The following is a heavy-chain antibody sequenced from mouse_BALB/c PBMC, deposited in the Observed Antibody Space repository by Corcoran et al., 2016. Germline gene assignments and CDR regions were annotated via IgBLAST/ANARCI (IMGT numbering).Heavy chain of an antibody. CDR1: GYTFSSYW. J-gene: IGHJ3*01. Sequence: QVQLQQSGAELMKPGASVKISCKATGYTFSSYWIEWVKQRPGHGLEWIGESLPGSGSTNYNEKFKGKATFTADTSSNTAYMQLSSLTSEDSAVYYCARSHGSSRAWFAYWGQGTLVTVSA. D-gene: IGHD1-1*01. CDR3: ARSHGSSRAWFAY. V-gene: IGHV1-9*01. CDR2: SLPGSGST.